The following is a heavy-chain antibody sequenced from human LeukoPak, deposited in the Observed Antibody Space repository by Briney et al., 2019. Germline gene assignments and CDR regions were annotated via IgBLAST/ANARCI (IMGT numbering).Heavy chain of an antibody. V-gene: IGHV3-30*02. CDR2: IRYDGSNK. Sequence: GGSLRLSCAASGFTLTNYGMHWVRQAPGKGLEWVSFIRYDGSNKYYADSVKGRFTISRDTSKNTLYLQMNSLRAEDTAVYYCAKDLRIVGATYFDYWGQGTLVTVSS. D-gene: IGHD1-26*01. J-gene: IGHJ4*02. CDR1: GFTLTNYG. CDR3: AKDLRIVGATYFDY.